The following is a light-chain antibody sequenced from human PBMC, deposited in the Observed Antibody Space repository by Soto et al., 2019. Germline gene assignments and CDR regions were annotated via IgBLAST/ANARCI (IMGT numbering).Light chain of an antibody. J-gene: IGLJ1*01. CDR1: SSDVGGYKH. V-gene: IGLV2-11*01. Sequence: QSVLTQPRSVSGSPGQSVTISCTGTSSDVGGYKHVSWYQEHPGKAPKLMIYDVSKRPSGVPDRFSGSTSGNTASLTISGLQAEDEADYSCCSYAGSYTDVFGTGTKLTVL. CDR2: DVS. CDR3: CSYAGSYTDV.